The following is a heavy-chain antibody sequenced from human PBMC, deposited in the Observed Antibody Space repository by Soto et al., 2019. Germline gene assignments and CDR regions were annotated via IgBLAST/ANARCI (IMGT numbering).Heavy chain of an antibody. J-gene: IGHJ6*02. D-gene: IGHD3-3*01. Sequence: SETLSLTCTVSGGPISSYYWSWIRQPPGKGLEWIGYIYYSGSTNYNPSLKSRVTISVDTSKNQFSLKLSSVTAADTAVYYCARSGGRSYYDFWSGYSPADPNYYYYGMDVWGQGTTVTVS. CDR1: GGPISSYY. CDR2: IYYSGST. V-gene: IGHV4-59*01. CDR3: ARSGGRSYYDFWSGYSPADPNYYYYGMDV.